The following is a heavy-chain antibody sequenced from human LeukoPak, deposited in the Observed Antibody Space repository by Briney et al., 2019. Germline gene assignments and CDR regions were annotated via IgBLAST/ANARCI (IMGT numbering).Heavy chain of an antibody. J-gene: IGHJ4*02. V-gene: IGHV3-21*01. CDR3: AGSIAAAGTGYFDY. CDR2: ISSTNTYI. Sequence: GGSLRLSCVASGLTFGAYSMHWVRQAPGKGLEWVSSISSTNTYIYYADSVKGRFTISRDNAKNSLYLQMNSLRAEDTAVYYCAGSIAAAGTGYFDYWGQGTLVTVSS. D-gene: IGHD6-13*01. CDR1: GLTFGAYS.